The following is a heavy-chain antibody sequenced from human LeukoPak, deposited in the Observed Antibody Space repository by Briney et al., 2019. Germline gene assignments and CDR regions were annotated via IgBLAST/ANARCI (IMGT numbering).Heavy chain of an antibody. CDR3: AKARTGGATDFDY. Sequence: GGSLRLSCAASGFTFSSYSMNWVRQAPGKGLEWVSGISWNSGSIGYADSVKGRFTISRDNAKNSLYLQMNSLRAEDTALYYCAKARTGGATDFDYWGQGTLVTVSS. CDR1: GFTFSSYS. D-gene: IGHD1-26*01. CDR2: ISWNSGSI. J-gene: IGHJ4*02. V-gene: IGHV3-9*01.